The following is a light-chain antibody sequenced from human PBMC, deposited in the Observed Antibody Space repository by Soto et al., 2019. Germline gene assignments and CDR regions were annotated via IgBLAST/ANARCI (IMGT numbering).Light chain of an antibody. CDR3: QQSYSTLSIT. V-gene: IGKV1-39*01. CDR2: AAS. J-gene: IGKJ5*01. Sequence: DIQMTQSPSSLSASVGDRVTITCRASESISRHLNWYQQKPGKAPKLLIYAASSLQNGVPSRFSGGGSGTDFSLTISILQPEDFATYYCQQSYSTLSITFGQGKRLEIK. CDR1: ESISRH.